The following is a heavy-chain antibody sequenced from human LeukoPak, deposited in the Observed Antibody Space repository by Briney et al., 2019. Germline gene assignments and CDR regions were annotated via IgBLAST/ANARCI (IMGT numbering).Heavy chain of an antibody. CDR1: GFTFSSYA. J-gene: IGHJ4*02. Sequence: GGSLRLSCAASGFTFSSYAMHWVRQAPGKGLEWVAVISYDGSNKYYADSVKGRFTISRDNSKNTLYLQMNSLRAEDTAVYYCAKGSMEIWDYFDYWGQGTLVTVSS. CDR2: ISYDGSNK. CDR3: AKGSMEIWDYFDY. D-gene: IGHD3-3*01. V-gene: IGHV3-30-3*01.